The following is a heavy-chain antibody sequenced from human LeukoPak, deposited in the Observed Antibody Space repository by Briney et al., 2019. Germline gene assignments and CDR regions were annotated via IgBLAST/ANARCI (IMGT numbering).Heavy chain of an antibody. V-gene: IGHV1-2*02. CDR2: MNPTSGGT. Sequence: ASVKVSCKASGYTFTGYYMHWVRQAPGHGLEWMGWMNPTSGGTNYAQKFPGRVTRNRDTSISKAYMELSRLRSDDTAVYYCARDHPDYYDSRGLDYWGQGTLVTVSS. J-gene: IGHJ4*02. CDR3: ARDHPDYYDSRGLDY. D-gene: IGHD3-22*01. CDR1: GYTFTGYY.